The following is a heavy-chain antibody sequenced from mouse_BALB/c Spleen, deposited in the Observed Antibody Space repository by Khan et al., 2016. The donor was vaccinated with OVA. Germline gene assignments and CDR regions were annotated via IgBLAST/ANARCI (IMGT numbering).Heavy chain of an antibody. D-gene: IGHD2-3*01. CDR3: ARGDGYYVYFDY. CDR1: GYTFTYYV. V-gene: IGHV1-77*01. J-gene: IGHJ2*01. CDR2: IYPGSDNA. Sequence: QVQLKQSGPELVEPGASVKMSCKASGYTFTYYVITWVKQRTGQGLEWIGEIYPGSDNAYYNERFKGKATLTADKSSNTTHMQLSSLTSEYSAVYFCARGDGYYVYFDYWGQGTTLTVSS.